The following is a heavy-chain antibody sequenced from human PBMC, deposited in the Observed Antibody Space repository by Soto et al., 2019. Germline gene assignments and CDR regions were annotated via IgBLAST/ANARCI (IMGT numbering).Heavy chain of an antibody. Sequence: ASVKVSCKASGYTLSNHAIHWVRQAPGQRLEWVGWLNPGNGNTKYSQKFQGRVTITRDTSASTAYMELSSLRSEDTAVYYCASDQFHGTRFDPWGQGTLVPVSS. CDR2: LNPGNGNT. CDR3: ASDQFHGTRFDP. CDR1: GYTLSNHA. D-gene: IGHD1-26*01. J-gene: IGHJ5*02. V-gene: IGHV1-3*01.